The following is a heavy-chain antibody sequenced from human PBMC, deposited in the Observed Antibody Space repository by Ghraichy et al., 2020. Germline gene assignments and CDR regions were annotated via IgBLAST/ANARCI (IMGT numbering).Heavy chain of an antibody. V-gene: IGHV4-61*01. J-gene: IGHJ4*02. CDR2: IYYSGST. D-gene: IGHD5-18*01. CDR3: AREPVVYSYAIL. Sequence: SQTLSLTCTVSGGSVSSGSYYWSWIRQPPGKGLEWIGYIYYSGSTNYNPSLKSRVTISVDTSKNQFSLKLSSVTAADTAVYYCAREPVVYSYAILWGQGTLVTVSS. CDR1: GGSVSSGSYY.